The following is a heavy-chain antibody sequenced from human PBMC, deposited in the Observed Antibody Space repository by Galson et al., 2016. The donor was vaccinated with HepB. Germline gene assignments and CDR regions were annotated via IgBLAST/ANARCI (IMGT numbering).Heavy chain of an antibody. CDR1: GFTFGTSG. V-gene: IGHV3-48*01. CDR3: AQLPQYKDYVWGNYRPFDY. J-gene: IGHJ4*02. Sequence: SLRLSCAASGFTFGTSGMNWVRQAPGKGLEWVSYISGSGGSIFYADSVKGRFTITRDNAKKSLYLQMYSLRVEDTAVYYCAQLPQYKDYVWGNYRPFDYWGPGTLVTVSS. D-gene: IGHD3-16*02. CDR2: ISGSGGSI.